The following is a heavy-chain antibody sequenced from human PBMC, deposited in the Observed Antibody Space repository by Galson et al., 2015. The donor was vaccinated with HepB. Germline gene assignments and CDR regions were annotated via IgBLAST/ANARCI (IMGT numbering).Heavy chain of an antibody. CDR1: GYTFTRYA. V-gene: IGHV1-3*01. CDR3: ARGSGWRAVAGRGAFDI. D-gene: IGHD6-19*01. CDR2: INASNGNT. Sequence: SVKVSCKASGYTFTRYAMHWVRQAPGQRLEWMGWINASNGNTKYSQKFQGRVTITRDTSASTAYMELSSLRSEDTAVYYCARGSGWRAVAGRGAFDIWGQGTMVTVSS. J-gene: IGHJ3*02.